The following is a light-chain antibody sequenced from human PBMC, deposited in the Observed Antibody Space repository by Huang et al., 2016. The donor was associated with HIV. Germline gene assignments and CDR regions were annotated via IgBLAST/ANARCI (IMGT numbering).Light chain of an antibody. CDR3: QHYKKWPPWT. CDR1: QGVSNN. CDR2: GAA. Sequence: EIVMTQSPATLSVSPGERATLSCRASQGVSNNIAWYQQKPGQTPRLLIHGAATRATGIAAKFSGRGSGTDFTLSIKSLQPEDSAVYYWQHYKKWPPWTFGPGTQVEI. J-gene: IGKJ1*01. V-gene: IGKV3D-15*01.